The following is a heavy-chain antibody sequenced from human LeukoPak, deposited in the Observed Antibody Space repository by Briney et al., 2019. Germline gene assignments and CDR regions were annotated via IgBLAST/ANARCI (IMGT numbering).Heavy chain of an antibody. CDR1: GDSVSSNSAA. Sequence: SQTLSLTCAISGDSVSSNSAAWSWIRQSPSRGLEWLGRTYYRSKWYNDYAESVKSRVIINADTSKNQFSLELNSVTPEDTAVYYCARPSSTIYNFDYWGQGTLVTVSS. V-gene: IGHV6-1*01. D-gene: IGHD5-24*01. J-gene: IGHJ4*02. CDR2: TYYRSKWYN. CDR3: ARPSSTIYNFDY.